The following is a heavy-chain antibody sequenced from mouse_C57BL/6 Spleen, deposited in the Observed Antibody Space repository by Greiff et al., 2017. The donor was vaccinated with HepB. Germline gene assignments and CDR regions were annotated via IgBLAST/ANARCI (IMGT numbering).Heavy chain of an antibody. J-gene: IGHJ4*01. CDR1: GYTFTEYT. D-gene: IGHD1-1*01. CDR3: ARHEANYEGYYAMDY. V-gene: IGHV1-62-2*01. CDR2: FYPGSGSI. Sequence: VQVVESGAELVKPGASVKLSCKASGYTFTEYTIHWVKQRSGQGLEWIGWFYPGSGSIKYNEKFKDKATLTADKSSSTVYMELSRLTSEDSAVYFCARHEANYEGYYAMDYWGQGTSVTVSS.